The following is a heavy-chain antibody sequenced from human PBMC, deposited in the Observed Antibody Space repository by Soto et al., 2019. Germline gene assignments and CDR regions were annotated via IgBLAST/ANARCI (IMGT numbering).Heavy chain of an antibody. CDR1: GYTLTELS. Sequence: ASVKLSCKVSGYTLTELSMHWVRQAPGKGLEWMGGFDPEDGETIYAQKFQGRVTMTEDTSTDTAYMELSSLRSEDTAVYYCATDQSRYGDSAVAYWGQGTLVTVSS. D-gene: IGHD4-17*01. J-gene: IGHJ4*02. CDR2: FDPEDGET. CDR3: ATDQSRYGDSAVAY. V-gene: IGHV1-24*01.